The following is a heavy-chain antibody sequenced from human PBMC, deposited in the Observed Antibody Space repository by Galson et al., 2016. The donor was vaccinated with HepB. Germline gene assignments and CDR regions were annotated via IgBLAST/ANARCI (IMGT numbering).Heavy chain of an antibody. J-gene: IGHJ4*02. CDR1: GDSFTDYW. Sequence: SGAEVKKPGESLRISCKGSGDSFTDYWIGWVRQMPGKGREWMGMIYPGDYHNRHSPSFQGQVTISADKSISTAYLQWSTLTAPDTAIYYCARRLTHDSKIWDIDYWGQGTLVTVSS. CDR2: IYPGDYHN. V-gene: IGHV5-51*01. CDR3: ARRLTHDSKIWDIDY. D-gene: IGHD3-16*01.